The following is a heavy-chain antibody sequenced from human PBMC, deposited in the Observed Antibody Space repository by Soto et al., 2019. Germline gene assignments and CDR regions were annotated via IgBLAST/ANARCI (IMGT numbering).Heavy chain of an antibody. CDR3: ARRV. Sequence: EVQVSESGGGLVQPGGSLRLSCATSGFTFSNYPMNWVRQAPGKGLEWVSGISAGGDRTYYADSVKGRFTILRDNSKNSLSLRMNSLRVEDTAVYYCARRVWGQGTLVTVSS. CDR1: GFTFSNYP. J-gene: IGHJ4*02. CDR2: ISAGGDRT. V-gene: IGHV3-23*01.